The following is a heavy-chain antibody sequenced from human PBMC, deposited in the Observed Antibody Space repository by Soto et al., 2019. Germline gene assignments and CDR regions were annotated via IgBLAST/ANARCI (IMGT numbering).Heavy chain of an antibody. Sequence: GESLKISCKGSGCSFPNYWIGWVRQMPGKGLEWMGIIYPGDSKTTYSPSFQGQVTLSADKSISTAYLQRSSLKASDTAMYYCARAVVVAARRYYFDYWGQGTLVTVSS. CDR1: GCSFPNYW. CDR2: IYPGDSKT. J-gene: IGHJ4*02. D-gene: IGHD2-21*02. CDR3: ARAVVVAARRYYFDY. V-gene: IGHV5-51*01.